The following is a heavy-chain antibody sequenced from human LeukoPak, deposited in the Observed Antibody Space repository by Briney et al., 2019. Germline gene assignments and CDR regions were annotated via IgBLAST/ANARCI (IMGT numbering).Heavy chain of an antibody. CDR1: GGSISSYY. CDR3: ARGVAVAGTGQKYFQH. CDR2: IYYSGST. V-gene: IGHV4-59*01. Sequence: NPSETLSLTCTVSGGSISSYYWSWIRQPPGKGLEWIGYIYYSGSTNYNPSLKSRVTISVDTSKNQFSLKLSSVTAADTAMYYCARGVAVAGTGQKYFQHWGQGTLVTVSS. J-gene: IGHJ1*01. D-gene: IGHD6-19*01.